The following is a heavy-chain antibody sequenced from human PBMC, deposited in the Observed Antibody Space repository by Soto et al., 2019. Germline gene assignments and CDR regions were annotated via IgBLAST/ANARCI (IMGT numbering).Heavy chain of an antibody. V-gene: IGHV3-23*01. Sequence: GGSLRLSCAASGFTFSSYAMSWVRQAPGKGLEWVSAISGSGGSTYYADSVKGRFTISRDNSKNTLYLQMNSLRAEDTAVYYCAKDRIAAAGAGSWFDPWGQGTLVTVSS. CDR3: AKDRIAAAGAGSWFDP. J-gene: IGHJ5*02. CDR2: ISGSGGST. D-gene: IGHD6-13*01. CDR1: GFTFSSYA.